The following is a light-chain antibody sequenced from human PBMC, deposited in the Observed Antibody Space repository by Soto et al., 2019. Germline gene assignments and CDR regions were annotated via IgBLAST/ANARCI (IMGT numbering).Light chain of an antibody. CDR2: GAS. CDR3: QQYDTSPRT. Sequence: EIVLTQSPGTLSLSPGERATLSCRASQSVSSNYLAWYQQKRGQAPRLLIYGASSSATGIPTRFSGSGAGTDFTITISILAPEDFAVHFCQQYDTSPRTFGQGTKVEI. J-gene: IGKJ1*01. V-gene: IGKV3-20*01. CDR1: QSVSSNY.